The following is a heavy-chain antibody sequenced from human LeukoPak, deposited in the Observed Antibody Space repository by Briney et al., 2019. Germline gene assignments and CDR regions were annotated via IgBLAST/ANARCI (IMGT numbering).Heavy chain of an antibody. Sequence: SETLSLTCTVSGGSINGYYWSWIRQPPGKGLEWIGYIYYSGSTNYNPSLTSLVTISDYTSNNQFCLKLSSVTAAETAVYYCARGGAGGVTAYRLGWFDPWGQGTLVTVSS. V-gene: IGHV4-59*08. D-gene: IGHD3-16*01. CDR1: GGSINGYY. CDR2: IYYSGST. CDR3: ARGGAGGVTAYRLGWFDP. J-gene: IGHJ5*02.